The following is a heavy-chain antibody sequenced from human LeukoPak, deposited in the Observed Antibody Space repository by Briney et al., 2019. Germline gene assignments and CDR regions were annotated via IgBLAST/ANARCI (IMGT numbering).Heavy chain of an antibody. CDR1: GFTFSSYA. CDR2: ISYDGSNK. D-gene: IGHD6-19*01. Sequence: GGSLRLSCAASGFTFSSYAMHWVRQAPGKGLEWVAVISYDGSNKYYADSVKGRFTISRDNSKNTLYLQMNSLRAEDTAVYYCARDDLSSGWSYYYYGVDVWGKGTTVTVSS. V-gene: IGHV3-30*04. J-gene: IGHJ6*04. CDR3: ARDDLSSGWSYYYYGVDV.